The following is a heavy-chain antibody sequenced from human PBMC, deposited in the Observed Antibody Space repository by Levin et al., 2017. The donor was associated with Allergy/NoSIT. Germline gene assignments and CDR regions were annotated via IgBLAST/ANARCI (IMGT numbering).Heavy chain of an antibody. CDR2: ISYDGSNK. V-gene: IGHV3-30-3*01. D-gene: IGHD6-13*01. J-gene: IGHJ4*02. Sequence: PGGSLRLSCAASGFTFSSYAMHWVRQAPGKGLEWVAVISYDGSNKYYADSVKGRFTISRDNSKNTLYLQMNSLRAEDTAVYYCAREGIAAAGALGYWGQGTLVTVSS. CDR3: AREGIAAAGALGY. CDR1: GFTFSSYA.